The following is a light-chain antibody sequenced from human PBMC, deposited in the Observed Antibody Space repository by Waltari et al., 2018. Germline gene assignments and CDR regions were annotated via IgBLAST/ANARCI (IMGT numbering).Light chain of an antibody. CDR3: QQSYSTPPFT. CDR2: AAS. V-gene: IGKV1-39*01. J-gene: IGKJ3*01. CDR1: QSISSY. Sequence: DIQMTPSPSSLSASVADSVTITCRASQSISSYLNWYQQKPGKAPKLLIYAASSLQSGVPSRFSGSGSGTDFTLTISSLQPEDFATYYCQQSYSTPPFTFGPGTKVDIK.